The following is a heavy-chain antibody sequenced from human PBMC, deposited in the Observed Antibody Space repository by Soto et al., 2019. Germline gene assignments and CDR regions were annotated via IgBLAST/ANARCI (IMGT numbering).Heavy chain of an antibody. CDR1: GFTFSSYW. Sequence: GGSLRLSCAASGFTFSSYWMSWVRQAPGKGLEWVANIKQDGSEKYYVDSVKGRFTISRDNAKNSLYLQMTSLRAEDTAVYYCARDRPPPNWGPDYWGQGTLVTVSS. D-gene: IGHD7-27*01. CDR2: IKQDGSEK. V-gene: IGHV3-7*03. CDR3: ARDRPPPNWGPDY. J-gene: IGHJ4*02.